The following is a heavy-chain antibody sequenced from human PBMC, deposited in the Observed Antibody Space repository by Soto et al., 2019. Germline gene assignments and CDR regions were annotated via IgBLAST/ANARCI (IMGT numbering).Heavy chain of an antibody. CDR3: ARERTYYYGSGTHGMDV. CDR1: GGSISSSNW. D-gene: IGHD3-10*01. V-gene: IGHV4-4*02. CDR2: IYHSGST. J-gene: IGHJ6*02. Sequence: QVQLQESGPGLVKPSGTLSLTCAVSGGSISSSNWWSWVRQPPGKGLEWIGEIYHSGSTNYNPSLKSRVTISVDKSKNQFSLKLSSVSAADTAVYYCARERTYYYGSGTHGMDVWGQGTTVTVSS.